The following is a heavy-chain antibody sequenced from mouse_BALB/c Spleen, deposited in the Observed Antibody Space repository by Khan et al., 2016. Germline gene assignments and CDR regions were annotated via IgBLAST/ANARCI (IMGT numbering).Heavy chain of an antibody. CDR3: ASYYGSSYDSFDY. J-gene: IGHJ2*01. V-gene: IGHV1-87*01. CDR2: IYPGDGGT. CDR1: GYTFTSYW. Sequence: QVQLQQSGAELVRPGASVKLSCKASGYTFTSYWMQWVKQRPGQGLEWIGAIYPGDGGTRYTQKFKGKATLTADKSSSTAYMQLSSLASEDVAVYYCASYYGSSYDSFDYWGQGTTVTVSS. D-gene: IGHD1-1*01.